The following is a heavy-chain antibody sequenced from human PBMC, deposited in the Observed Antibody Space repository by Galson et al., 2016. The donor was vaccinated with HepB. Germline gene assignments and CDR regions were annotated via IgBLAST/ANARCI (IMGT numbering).Heavy chain of an antibody. Sequence: SLRLSCAASGFTFANFAMSWVRQAPGKGLEWVGFINTEENGGMANYAASVRGRFTISRDDSKSIAYLQMNSLKTEDTAMYYCTQNWNHAEQSWGQGTLVTVSS. CDR1: GFTFANFA. CDR2: INTEENGGMA. J-gene: IGHJ4*02. CDR3: TQNWNHAEQS. V-gene: IGHV3-49*04. D-gene: IGHD1-14*01.